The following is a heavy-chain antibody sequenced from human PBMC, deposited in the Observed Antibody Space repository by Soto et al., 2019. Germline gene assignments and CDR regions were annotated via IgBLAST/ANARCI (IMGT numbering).Heavy chain of an antibody. V-gene: IGHV4-59*01. J-gene: IGHJ5*02. CDR3: ARVGYSSSWYWFDP. D-gene: IGHD6-13*01. CDR2: IYYSGST. Sequence: SETLSLTCTVSGGSISSYYWSWIRQPPGKGLEWIGYIYYSGSTNYNPSLKSRVTISVDTSKNQFSLKLSSVTAADTAVYYCARVGYSSSWYWFDPWGQGTLVTVSS. CDR1: GGSISSYY.